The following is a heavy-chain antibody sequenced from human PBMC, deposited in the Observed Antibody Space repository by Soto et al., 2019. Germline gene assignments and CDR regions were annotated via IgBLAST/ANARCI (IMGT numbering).Heavy chain of an antibody. Sequence: QVQLVQSGAEVKKPGASVKVSCKASGYTFVNYAFTWVRQAPGHGLEWMGWTSAYNGNTKYPQKFQGRVTMTTDTSTGTAYMERMSLRSDDTSCYFCVRLPCADGTCYPPTVDYWGQGTLVTVSS. J-gene: IGHJ4*02. D-gene: IGHD2-15*01. V-gene: IGHV1-18*01. CDR2: TSAYNGNT. CDR1: GYTFVNYA. CDR3: VRLPCADGTCYPPTVDY.